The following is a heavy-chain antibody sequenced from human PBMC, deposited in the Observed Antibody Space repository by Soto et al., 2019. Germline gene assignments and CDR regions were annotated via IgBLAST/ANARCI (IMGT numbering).Heavy chain of an antibody. V-gene: IGHV1-2*02. CDR2: INPHSGGT. D-gene: IGHD3-3*01. CDR3: ARTSYDFWSGFNWFDP. Sequence: GASVNVSCKASGYTFTGYYMHWVRQAPGQGLEWMGWINPHSGGTNYARKLQGRVTMTRDTSISTAYMELSRLRSDDTAAYYCARTSYDFWSGFNWFDPWGQGTLVTVSS. CDR1: GYTFTGYY. J-gene: IGHJ5*02.